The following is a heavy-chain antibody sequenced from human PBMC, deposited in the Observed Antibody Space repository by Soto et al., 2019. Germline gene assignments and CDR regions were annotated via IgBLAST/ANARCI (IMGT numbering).Heavy chain of an antibody. V-gene: IGHV4-34*01. CDR3: AVSMAVAGQSSWFDP. D-gene: IGHD6-19*01. CDR1: GGSFSGYY. Sequence: SETLSLTCAVYGGSFSGYYWSWIRQPPGKGLEWIGEINHSGSTNYNPSLKSRVTISVDTSKNQFSLKLSSVTAADTAVYYCAVSMAVAGQSSWFDPWGQGTLVTVSS. J-gene: IGHJ5*02. CDR2: INHSGST.